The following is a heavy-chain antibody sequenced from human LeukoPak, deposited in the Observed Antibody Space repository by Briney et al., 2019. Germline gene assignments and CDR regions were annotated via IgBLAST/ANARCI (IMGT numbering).Heavy chain of an antibody. J-gene: IGHJ4*02. CDR3: ARLDYYGSGPAENY. Sequence: SETLSLTCTVSGGSISSYYWSWIRQPPGKGLEWIGSIYHSGSTYYNPSLKSRVTISVDTSKNQFSLKLSSVTAADTAVYYCARLDYYGSGPAENYWGQGTLVTVSS. D-gene: IGHD3-10*01. CDR2: IYHSGST. V-gene: IGHV4-59*08. CDR1: GGSISSYY.